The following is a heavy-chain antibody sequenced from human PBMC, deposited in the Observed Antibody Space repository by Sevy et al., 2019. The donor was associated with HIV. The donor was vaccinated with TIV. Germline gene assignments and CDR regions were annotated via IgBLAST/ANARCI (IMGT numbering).Heavy chain of an antibody. CDR3: ANDFSYGGNSWNFDL. D-gene: IGHD3-9*01. Sequence: GGSLRLSCAASGFIFSKFALSWVRQAPGRGLEWVSAVSGNDGSTYYAASVKGRFTISRDISENMLYLQMNSLSAEDTAVYYCANDFSYGGNSWNFDLWGQGTLVTVSS. CDR1: GFIFSKFA. J-gene: IGHJ4*02. V-gene: IGHV3-23*01. CDR2: VSGNDGST.